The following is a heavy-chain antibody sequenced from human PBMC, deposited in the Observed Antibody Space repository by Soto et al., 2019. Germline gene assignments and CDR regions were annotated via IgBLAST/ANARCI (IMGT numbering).Heavy chain of an antibody. CDR3: ARAYYDFWSGYYYMDV. CDR1: GDSVSSNSAA. CDR2: TYYRSKWYN. Sequence: SQTLSLTCAISGDSVSSNSAAWNWIRQSPSRSLEWLGRTYYRSKWYNDYAVSVKSRITINPDTSKNQFSLQLNSVTPEDTAVYYCARAYYDFWSGYYYMDVWGKGTTVTVSS. J-gene: IGHJ6*03. V-gene: IGHV6-1*01. D-gene: IGHD3-3*01.